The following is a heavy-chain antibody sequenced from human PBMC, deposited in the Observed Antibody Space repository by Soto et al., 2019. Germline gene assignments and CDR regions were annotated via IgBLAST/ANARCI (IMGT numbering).Heavy chain of an antibody. CDR3: ARASYAFDI. Sequence: PGGSLRLSCAASGFTFSSYAMGWVRQGPGKGLEWVAVVSIGGSTHYADSVRGRFTISRDNSKNTLSLQMNSLTAEDTAVYYCARASYAFDIWGQGTMVTVSS. V-gene: IGHV3-23*01. CDR1: GFTFSSYA. J-gene: IGHJ3*02. CDR2: VSIGGST.